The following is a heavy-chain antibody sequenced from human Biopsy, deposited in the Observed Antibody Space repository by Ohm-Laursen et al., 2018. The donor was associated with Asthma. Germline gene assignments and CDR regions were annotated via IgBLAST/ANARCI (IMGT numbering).Heavy chain of an antibody. V-gene: IGHV3-53*01. CDR3: ARGDSSGWSHYYFDY. CDR1: GFTVSRDL. J-gene: IGHJ4*02. CDR2: IYSGGTS. D-gene: IGHD6-19*01. Sequence: SLRLSCAASGFTVSRDLMFWVRQAPGKGLAWVSVIYSGGTSDTADSVRARFTISRDIYKNTLYLQMDSLRAEDTAVYYCARGDSSGWSHYYFDYWGQGTLVTVSS.